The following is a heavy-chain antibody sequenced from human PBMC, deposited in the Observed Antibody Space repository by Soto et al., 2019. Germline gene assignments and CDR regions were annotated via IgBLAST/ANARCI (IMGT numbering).Heavy chain of an antibody. CDR2: MSGSGGST. CDR3: EKALAPITMVRGVDDY. Sequence: EVPLLESGGGLVQPGGSLRLSCAASGFTFRSYAMSWFRQAPGKGLEWVSAMSGSGGSTYYADSVKGRFTISRDNSQNTPYRQMNRLRAEDTAVYYCEKALAPITMVRGVDDYWCQGTLVTVSS. V-gene: IGHV3-23*01. J-gene: IGHJ4*02. CDR1: GFTFRSYA. D-gene: IGHD3-10*01.